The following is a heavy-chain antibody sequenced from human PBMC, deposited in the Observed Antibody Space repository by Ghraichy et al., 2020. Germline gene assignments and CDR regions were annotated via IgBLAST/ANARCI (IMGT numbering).Heavy chain of an antibody. CDR1: GFTFSDHY. D-gene: IGHD3-16*01. CDR3: ARADSGAYPPIDY. V-gene: IGHV3-72*01. Sequence: GESLNISCAASGFTFSDHYMDWVRQAQGKGLEWVGRSRNKARGYTTEYAASVRGRFTVSRDDSKNSLYLQMNSLKTEDTAVYYCARADSGAYPPIDYWGQGTLVTVSS. CDR2: SRNKARGYTT. J-gene: IGHJ4*02.